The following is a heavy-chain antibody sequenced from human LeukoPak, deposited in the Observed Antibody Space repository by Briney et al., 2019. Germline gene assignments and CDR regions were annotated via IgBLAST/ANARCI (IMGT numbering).Heavy chain of an antibody. D-gene: IGHD3-3*01. V-gene: IGHV1-8*01. CDR1: GYTFTSYD. CDR3: ARGPTYHDFWSGYFPFDY. CDR2: MNPNSGNT. J-gene: IGHJ4*02. Sequence: ASVKVSCKASGYTFTSYDINWVRQATGQGLEWMGWMNPNSGNTGYAQKFQGRVTMTRNTSISIAYMELSSLRSEDTAVYYCARGPTYHDFWSGYFPFDYWGQGTLVTVSS.